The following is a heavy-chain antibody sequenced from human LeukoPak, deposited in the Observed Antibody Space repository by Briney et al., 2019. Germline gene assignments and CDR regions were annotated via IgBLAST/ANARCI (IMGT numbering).Heavy chain of an antibody. J-gene: IGHJ4*02. CDR3: ARDLVTIFGVGHFDY. Sequence: HPGGSLRLSCAASGFTFSDYGMHWVRQAPGKGLEWVAFIRYDGSNKYYADSVKGRFTISRDNSKNTLYLQMNSLRAEDTAVYYCARDLVTIFGVGHFDYWGQGTLVTVSS. V-gene: IGHV3-30*02. D-gene: IGHD3-3*01. CDR2: IRYDGSNK. CDR1: GFTFSDYG.